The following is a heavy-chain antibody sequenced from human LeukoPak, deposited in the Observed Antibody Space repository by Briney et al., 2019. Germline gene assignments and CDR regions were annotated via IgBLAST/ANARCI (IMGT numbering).Heavy chain of an antibody. CDR3: ARANYDFWSGYSHGMDV. V-gene: IGHV4-34*01. J-gene: IGHJ6*02. Sequence: SETLSLTCAVYGGSFSGHYWSWVRQPPGKGLEWIGEIHEIGNTRYNPSLKSRVTMSVDTSKNQFSLKLSSVTAADTAVYYCARANYDFWSGYSHGMDVWGQGTTVTVSS. CDR2: IHEIGNT. D-gene: IGHD3-3*01. CDR1: GGSFSGHY.